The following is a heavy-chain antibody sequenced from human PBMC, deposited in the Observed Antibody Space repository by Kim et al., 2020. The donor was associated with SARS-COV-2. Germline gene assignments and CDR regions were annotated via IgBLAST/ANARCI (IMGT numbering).Heavy chain of an antibody. CDR1: GGSISSYY. V-gene: IGHV4-4*07. Sequence: SETLSLTCTVSGGSISSYYWSWIRQPAGKGLEWIGSIYTSGSTNYNPSLKSRVTMSVDTSKNQFSLKLSSVTAADTAVYYCARDSPPRGWELLSTSYGMDVWGQGTTVTVSS. CDR2: IYTSGST. J-gene: IGHJ6*02. D-gene: IGHD1-26*01. CDR3: ARDSPPRGWELLSTSYGMDV.